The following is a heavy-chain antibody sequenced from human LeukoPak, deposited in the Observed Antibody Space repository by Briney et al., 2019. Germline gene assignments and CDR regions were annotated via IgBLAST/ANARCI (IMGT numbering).Heavy chain of an antibody. CDR1: GGSVSSGSYY. Sequence: KASETLSLTCTVSGGSVSSGSYYWSWIRQPPGKGLEWIGYIYYSGSTNYNPSLKSRVTISVDTSKNQFSLKLSSVTAADTAVYYCARGHSGWFRYWGQGTLVTVSS. CDR2: IYYSGST. J-gene: IGHJ4*02. CDR3: ARGHSGWFRY. D-gene: IGHD6-19*01. V-gene: IGHV4-61*01.